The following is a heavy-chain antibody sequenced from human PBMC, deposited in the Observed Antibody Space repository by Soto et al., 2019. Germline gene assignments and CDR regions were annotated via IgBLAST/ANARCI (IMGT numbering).Heavy chain of an antibody. Sequence: QLQLQESGPGLVKPSETLSLTCTVSGGSISSSSYYWGWIRQPPGKGLEWIGSIYYSGSTYYNPSLKSRVTISVDTSKNQFSLKLSSVTAADTAVYYCARLPLAARLDYWGQGTLVTVSS. J-gene: IGHJ4*02. CDR2: IYYSGST. CDR1: GGSISSSSYY. CDR3: ARLPLAARLDY. V-gene: IGHV4-39*01. D-gene: IGHD6-6*01.